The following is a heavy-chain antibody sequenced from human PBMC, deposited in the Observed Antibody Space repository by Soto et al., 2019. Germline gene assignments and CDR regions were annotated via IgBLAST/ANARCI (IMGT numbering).Heavy chain of an antibody. CDR2: FIAMLGTP. J-gene: IGHJ4*02. Sequence: GASVKVSCKASGGTFGSQGIAWVRQAPGQGLEWMGGFIAMLGTPNYAKKVQGRATISADESLTSSYLELRSLRSEDTGVYFCARGAMANFDYWGQGTVVTVSS. CDR3: ARGAMANFDY. CDR1: GGTFGSQG. V-gene: IGHV1-69*13. D-gene: IGHD5-18*01.